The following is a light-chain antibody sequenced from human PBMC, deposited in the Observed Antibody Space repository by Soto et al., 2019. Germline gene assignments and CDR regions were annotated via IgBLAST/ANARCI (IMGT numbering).Light chain of an antibody. CDR3: QQSFT. V-gene: IGKV1-5*03. J-gene: IGKJ3*01. CDR2: KAS. CDR1: QSISSW. Sequence: DIQMTQSPSTLSASVGDRVTITCRASQSISSWLAWYQQKPGKAPKLLIYKASTLESGVPSRFSGSGSGTAFTLTISSLQPDDCAPYYCQQSFTFGPGTKVDI.